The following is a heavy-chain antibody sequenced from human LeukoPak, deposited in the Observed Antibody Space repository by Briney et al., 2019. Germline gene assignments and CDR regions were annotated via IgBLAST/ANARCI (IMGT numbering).Heavy chain of an antibody. V-gene: IGHV3-7*01. CDR1: GFSFSTYW. Sequence: GGSLRLSCAASGFSFSTYWMSWARQAPGKGLEWVANIKQDGSEKYYVNSVKGRFAISRDNAKNSLYLQMYCRRAEYTAVYYCSSLSSIVATFWGQGTLVTVSS. J-gene: IGHJ4*02. D-gene: IGHD5-12*01. CDR2: IKQDGSEK. CDR3: SSLSSIVATF.